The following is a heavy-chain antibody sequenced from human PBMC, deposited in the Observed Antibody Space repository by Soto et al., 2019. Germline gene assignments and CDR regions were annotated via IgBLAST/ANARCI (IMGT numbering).Heavy chain of an antibody. CDR3: AGYCSGGSCPNFDY. D-gene: IGHD2-15*01. J-gene: IGHJ4*02. CDR2: INHSGST. V-gene: IGHV4-34*01. CDR1: GGSFSGYY. Sequence: SETLSLTCAVYGGSFSGYYWSWIRQPPGKGLEWIGEINHSGSTNYNPSLKSRVTISVDTSKNQFSLKLSSVTAADTAVYYCAGYCSGGSCPNFDYWGQGTLVTVSS.